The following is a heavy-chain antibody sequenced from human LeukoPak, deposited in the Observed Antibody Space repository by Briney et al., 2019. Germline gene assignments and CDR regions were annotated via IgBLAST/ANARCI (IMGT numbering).Heavy chain of an antibody. V-gene: IGHV3-23*01. D-gene: IGHD3-10*01. J-gene: IGHJ4*02. CDR2: MSSGSDTI. CDR1: GFTFSYFA. Sequence: SLRLSCAASGFTFSYFAMNCRRHAPRKGLEWVSGMSSGSDTIYYADCVKGRFTISRDNSENRLYLQMNSLRAEDTAVYYCAKVNYYGSGTSYRFNYFDFWGPGTLVTVSS. CDR3: AKVNYYGSGTSYRFNYFDF.